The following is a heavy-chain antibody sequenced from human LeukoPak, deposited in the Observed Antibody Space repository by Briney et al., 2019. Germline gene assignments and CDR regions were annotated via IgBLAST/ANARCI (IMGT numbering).Heavy chain of an antibody. V-gene: IGHV4-59*04. J-gene: IGHJ6*03. Sequence: SETLSLTCTVSGGSISSYYWSWIRQPPGKGLEWIGYIYYSGSTYYNPSLKSRVTISVDTSKNQFSLKLSSVTAADTAVYYCARVPLGYYYYMDVWGKGTTVTISS. CDR2: IYYSGST. CDR1: GGSISSYY. CDR3: ARVPLGYYYYMDV. D-gene: IGHD3-16*01.